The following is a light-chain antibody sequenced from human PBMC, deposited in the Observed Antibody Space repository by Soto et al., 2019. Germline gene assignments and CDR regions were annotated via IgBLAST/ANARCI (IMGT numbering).Light chain of an antibody. CDR1: QRVSSGY. CDR3: QQYASSPPGT. CDR2: GAS. V-gene: IGKV3-20*01. J-gene: IGKJ1*01. Sequence: EIVLTQSPGTLSLSPGERATLSCRASQRVSSGYLGWYQQRPGQAPRLLLYGASNRAAGIPDRFSGRGSETDFTLTISRLEPEDFAVYYCQQYASSPPGTFGQGTKVEIK.